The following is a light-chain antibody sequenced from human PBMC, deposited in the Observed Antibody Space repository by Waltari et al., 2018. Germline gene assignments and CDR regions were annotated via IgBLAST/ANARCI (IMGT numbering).Light chain of an antibody. J-gene: IGKJ5*01. CDR2: AAS. V-gene: IGKV1-39*01. Sequence: DIQMTQSPSSLSASVGDRVTITCRASQSISSYLNWYQQKPGKAPKLLIYAASSLQSGVPSRVSGSGSGTDFTLTISSLQPEDFATYYCQQSYSTPRAITFGQGTRLEIK. CDR1: QSISSY. CDR3: QQSYSTPRAIT.